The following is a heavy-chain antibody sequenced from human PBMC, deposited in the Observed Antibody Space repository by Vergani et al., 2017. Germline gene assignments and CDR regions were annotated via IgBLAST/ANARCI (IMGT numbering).Heavy chain of an antibody. J-gene: IGHJ4*02. Sequence: QVQLQESGPGLVKPSQTLSLTCTVSGGSISSGSYYWSWIRQPAGKGLEWIGRIYTSGSTNYNPSLKSRVTISVDTSKNQFSLKLSSVTAADTAVYYCARGGDSILTGYYYYFDYWGQGTLVTVSS. CDR3: ARGGDSILTGYYYYFDY. D-gene: IGHD3-9*01. V-gene: IGHV4-61*02. CDR2: IYTSGST. CDR1: GGSISSGSYY.